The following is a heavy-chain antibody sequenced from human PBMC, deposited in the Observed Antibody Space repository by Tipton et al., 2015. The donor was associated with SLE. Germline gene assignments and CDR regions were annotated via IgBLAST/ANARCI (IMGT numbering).Heavy chain of an antibody. CDR3: ATFFVEGDTIFGPGG. V-gene: IGHV4-28*02. Sequence: LSLACAVSGFSITSNNWWGWIRQSPGKGLEWIGFIYYTGTIYYNPSLSSRVTMSVDTSKNQFSLKLSSVTAVDTAVYYCATFFVEGDTIFGPGGWGRGTLVTVSS. D-gene: IGHD3-3*01. CDR1: GFSITSNNW. J-gene: IGHJ4*02. CDR2: IYYTGTI.